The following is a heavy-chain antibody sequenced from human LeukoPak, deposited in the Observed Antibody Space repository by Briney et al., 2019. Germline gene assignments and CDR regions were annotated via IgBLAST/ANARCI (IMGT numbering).Heavy chain of an antibody. CDR3: AKDSGLIAVAATGDIDY. V-gene: IGHV3-30*02. CDR1: GFTFSSYA. CDR2: TRYDGSNK. D-gene: IGHD6-19*01. J-gene: IGHJ4*02. Sequence: GGSLRLSCAASGFTFSSYAMSWVRQAPGKGLEWVAFTRYDGSNKFYADSVKGRFTISRDNSKNTLYLQMNSLRAEDTAVYYCAKDSGLIAVAATGDIDYWGQGTLVTVSS.